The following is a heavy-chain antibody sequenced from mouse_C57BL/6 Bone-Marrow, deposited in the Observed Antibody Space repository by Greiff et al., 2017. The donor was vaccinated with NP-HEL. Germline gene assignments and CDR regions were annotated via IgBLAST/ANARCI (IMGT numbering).Heavy chain of an antibody. J-gene: IGHJ4*01. V-gene: IGHV1-69*01. CDR3: AREGDYYGSSLYAMDY. CDR2: IDPSDSYT. CDR1: GYTFTSYW. D-gene: IGHD1-1*01. Sequence: LQQPGAELVMPGASVKLSCKASGYTFTSYWMHWVKQRPGQGLEWIGEIDPSDSYTNYNQKFKGKSTLTVDKSSSTAYMQLSSLTSEDSAVYYCAREGDYYGSSLYAMDYWGQGTSVTVSS.